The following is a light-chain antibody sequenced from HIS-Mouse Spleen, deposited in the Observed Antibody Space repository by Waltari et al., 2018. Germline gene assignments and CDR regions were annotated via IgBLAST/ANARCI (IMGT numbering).Light chain of an antibody. CDR3: QSYDSSLSGYV. CDR2: GNS. CDR1: SSTIGAGYD. J-gene: IGLJ1*01. Sequence: QSVLTQPPSVSGAPGQGVTIPRTGSSSTIGAGYDVHWYQQLPGTAPKLLIYGNSNRPSGVPDRFSGSKSGTSASLAITGLQAEDEADYYCQSYDSSLSGYVFGTGTKVTVL. V-gene: IGLV1-40*01.